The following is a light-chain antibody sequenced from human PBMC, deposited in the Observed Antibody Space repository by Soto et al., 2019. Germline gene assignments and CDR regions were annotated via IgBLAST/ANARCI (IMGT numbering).Light chain of an antibody. CDR3: ATWDSSLSAGGV. J-gene: IGLJ2*01. CDR2: DNN. Sequence: QSVLTQPPSVSAAPGQKVTISCSGSSSNIGNNYVSWYQQLPGTAPKLLIYDNNLRPSGIPDRFSGSKSGTSATLGITGLQTGDEADYYCATWDSSLSAGGVFGGGTKLTVL. V-gene: IGLV1-51*01. CDR1: SSNIGNNY.